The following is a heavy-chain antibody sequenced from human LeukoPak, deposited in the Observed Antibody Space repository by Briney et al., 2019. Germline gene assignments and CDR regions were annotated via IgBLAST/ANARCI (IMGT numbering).Heavy chain of an antibody. CDR3: ARDQHRYCSGGSCYYAFDI. D-gene: IGHD2-15*01. J-gene: IGHJ3*02. Sequence: GASVKVSCKASGGTFSSYAISWVRQASGQGLEWMGGIIPIFRTANYAQRFQGRVTITADESTSTAYMELSSLRSEDTAMYYCARDQHRYCSGGSCYYAFDIWGQGTMVTVSS. CDR1: GGTFSSYA. CDR2: IIPIFRTA. V-gene: IGHV1-69*13.